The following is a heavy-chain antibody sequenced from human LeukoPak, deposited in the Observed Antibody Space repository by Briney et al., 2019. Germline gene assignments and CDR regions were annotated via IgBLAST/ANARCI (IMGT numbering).Heavy chain of an antibody. Sequence: SETLSLTCAVYGGSFSGYYWSWIRQPPGKGLEWIGEINHSGSTNYNPSLNSRVTISVDTSKNQFSLKLSSVTAADTAVYYCARTSSFGGAFDIWGQGTMVTVSS. J-gene: IGHJ3*02. CDR1: GGSFSGYY. CDR3: ARTSSFGGAFDI. V-gene: IGHV4-34*01. CDR2: INHSGST. D-gene: IGHD3-16*01.